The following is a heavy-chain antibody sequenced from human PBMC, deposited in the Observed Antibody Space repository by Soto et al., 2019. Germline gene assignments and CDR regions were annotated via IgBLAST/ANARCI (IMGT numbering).Heavy chain of an antibody. V-gene: IGHV1-69*13. D-gene: IGHD6-6*01. Sequence: SVKVSCKASVGTFSSYAISWVRQAPGQGLEWMGGIIPIFGTANYAQKFQGRVTITADESTSTAYMELSSLRSEDTAVYYCARAPVVSSSFARSYYFDYWGQGTLVTVSS. CDR3: ARAPVVSSSFARSYYFDY. J-gene: IGHJ4*02. CDR1: VGTFSSYA. CDR2: IIPIFGTA.